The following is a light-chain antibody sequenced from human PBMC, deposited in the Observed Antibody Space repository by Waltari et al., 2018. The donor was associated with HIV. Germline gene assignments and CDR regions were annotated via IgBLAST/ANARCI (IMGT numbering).Light chain of an antibody. Sequence: QSVLTQPPSASGTPGQRVTISCSGSSSNLGSNTVNWYQQLPGTAPKLLIYSNNQRPSGVPDRFSGSKSGTSASLAISGLQSEDEADYYCVAWDDSLNGQVFGGGTKLTVL. CDR2: SNN. J-gene: IGLJ3*02. CDR3: VAWDDSLNGQV. V-gene: IGLV1-44*01. CDR1: SSNLGSNT.